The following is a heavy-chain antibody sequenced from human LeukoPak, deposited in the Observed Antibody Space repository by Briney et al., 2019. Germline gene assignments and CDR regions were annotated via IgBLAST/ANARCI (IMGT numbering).Heavy chain of an antibody. J-gene: IGHJ3*02. CDR2: INHSGST. CDR3: ARGARRRIVLSAFDI. V-gene: IGHV4-34*01. CDR1: GGSFSGYY. D-gene: IGHD2-8*02. Sequence: KSSETLSLTCAVYGGSFSGYYWSWIRQPPGKGLEWIGEINHSGSTNYNPSLKSRVTISVDTSKNQFSLKLSSVTAADTAVYYCARGARRRIVLSAFDIWGQGTMVTVSS.